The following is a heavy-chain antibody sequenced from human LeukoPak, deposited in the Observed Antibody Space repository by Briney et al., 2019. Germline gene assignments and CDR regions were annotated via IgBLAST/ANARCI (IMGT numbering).Heavy chain of an antibody. D-gene: IGHD6-13*01. Sequence: SETLSLTCAVSGGSISSGGYSWSWIRQPPGKGLEWIGYIYHSGSTYYNPSLKSRVTISVDRSKNQFSLKLSSVTAADTAVYYCARAPTYIAAAGIGYFDYWGQGTLVTVSS. V-gene: IGHV4-30-2*01. CDR1: GGSISSGGYS. CDR3: ARAPTYIAAAGIGYFDY. CDR2: IYHSGST. J-gene: IGHJ4*02.